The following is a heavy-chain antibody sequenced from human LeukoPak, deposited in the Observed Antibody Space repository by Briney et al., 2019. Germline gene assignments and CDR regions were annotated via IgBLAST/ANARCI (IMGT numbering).Heavy chain of an antibody. CDR3: ARVFRQLYYFDY. Sequence: GGSLRLSCAGSGFTFSSYWMSWVRQAPGKGLEWVANIKQDGSEKYYVDSVKGRFTISRDNAKNSLYLQMNSLRAEDTAVYYCARVFRQLYYFDYWGQGTLVTVSS. CDR2: IKQDGSEK. CDR1: GFTFSSYW. J-gene: IGHJ4*02. D-gene: IGHD5-18*01. V-gene: IGHV3-7*01.